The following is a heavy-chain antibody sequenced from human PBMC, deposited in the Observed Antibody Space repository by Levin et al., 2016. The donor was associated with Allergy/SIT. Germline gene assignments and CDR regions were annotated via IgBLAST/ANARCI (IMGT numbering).Heavy chain of an antibody. Sequence: WIRQPPGKGLEWIGSVYYSGSTYYNPSFKSRVTISVDTSKNQFYLNLTSVTAADTAVFYCARTHLSVSMIRGVFDSWGQGSLVTVSS. D-gene: IGHD3-10*01. J-gene: IGHJ4*02. V-gene: IGHV4-39*01. CDR2: VYYSGST. CDR3: ARTHLSVSMIRGVFDS.